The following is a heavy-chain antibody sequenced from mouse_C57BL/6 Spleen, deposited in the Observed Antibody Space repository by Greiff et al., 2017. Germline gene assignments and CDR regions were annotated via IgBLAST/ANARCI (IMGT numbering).Heavy chain of an antibody. V-gene: IGHV1-69*01. CDR3: ARDRGGYDDY. J-gene: IGHJ3*01. Sequence: QVQLQQPGAELVMPGASVKLSCKASGYTFTSYWMHWVKQRPGPGLEWIGEIDPSDSYTTYNHKFKGKSTLPVDTSSSTAYMQLRSLTSEDSAVYYCARDRGGYDDYWGQGTLVTVSA. CDR2: IDPSDSYT. CDR1: GYTFTSYW. D-gene: IGHD2-2*01.